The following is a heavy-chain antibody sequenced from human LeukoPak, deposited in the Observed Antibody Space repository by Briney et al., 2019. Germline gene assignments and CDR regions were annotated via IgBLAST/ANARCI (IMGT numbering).Heavy chain of an antibody. CDR3: ARHGGSYSFDY. Sequence: TSETLSLTCTVSGGSISSYYWSWLRQPPGKGLEWIGYMSYSASTDYNPSLKSRVTISLDTSKNQFSLKLSSVAAAGTAVYYCARHGGSYSFDYWGQGTLVTVSS. CDR2: MSYSAST. V-gene: IGHV4-59*08. J-gene: IGHJ4*02. CDR1: GGSISSYY. D-gene: IGHD1-26*01.